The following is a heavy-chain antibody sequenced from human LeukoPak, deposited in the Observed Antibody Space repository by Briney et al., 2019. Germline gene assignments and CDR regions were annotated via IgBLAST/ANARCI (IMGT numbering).Heavy chain of an antibody. CDR1: GGSISSGDYY. J-gene: IGHJ4*02. CDR2: IYYSGST. Sequence: TLSLTCTVSGGSISSGDYYWSWIRQPPGKGLEWIGYIYYSGSTYYNPSLKSRVTISVDTSKNQFSLKLSSVTAADTAVYYCARDQRGFSYGGVDYWGQGTLVTVSS. CDR3: ARDQRGFSYGGVDY. V-gene: IGHV4-30-4*08. D-gene: IGHD5-18*01.